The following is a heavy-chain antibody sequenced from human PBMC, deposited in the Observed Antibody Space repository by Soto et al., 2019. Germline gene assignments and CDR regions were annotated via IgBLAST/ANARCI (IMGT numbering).Heavy chain of an antibody. CDR2: IIPIFGTA. J-gene: IGHJ3*02. CDR3: ATYYYDSSGYWMSAFDI. Sequence: QVQLVQSGAEVKKPGSSVKVSCKASGGTFSSYAISWVRQAPGQGLEWMGGIIPIFGTANYAQKFQGRVTIRADESTSTAFMEMSSLRSEDTAVYYCATYYYDSSGYWMSAFDICGQGTMVTVSS. V-gene: IGHV1-69*01. D-gene: IGHD3-22*01. CDR1: GGTFSSYA.